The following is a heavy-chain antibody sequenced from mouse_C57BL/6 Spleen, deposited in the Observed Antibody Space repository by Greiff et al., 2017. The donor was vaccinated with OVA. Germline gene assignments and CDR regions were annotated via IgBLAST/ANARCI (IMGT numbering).Heavy chain of an antibody. Sequence: QVQLKQSGAELVRPGASVTLSCKASGYTFTDYEMHWVKQTPVHGLEWIGAIDPETGGTAYNQKFKGKAILTADKSSSTAYMELRSLTSEDSAVYYCTREDYDRYFDVWGTGTTVTVS. J-gene: IGHJ1*03. V-gene: IGHV1-15*01. CDR1: GYTFTDYE. D-gene: IGHD2-4*01. CDR3: TREDYDRYFDV. CDR2: IDPETGGT.